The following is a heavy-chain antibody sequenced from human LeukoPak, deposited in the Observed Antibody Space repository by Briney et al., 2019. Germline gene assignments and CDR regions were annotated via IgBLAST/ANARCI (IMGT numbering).Heavy chain of an antibody. CDR1: GYRFPNHW. CDR3: ARAQGDLTPYDI. D-gene: IGHD4-23*01. J-gene: IGHJ3*02. CDR2: IYPGDSGA. Sequence: GESLKISCKGSGYRFPNHWIGWVRQMPGIGLEWMGIIYPGDSGARYSPSFQGQVTISADKSISTAFLQWSSLKASGTAMYYCARAQGDLTPYDIWGQGTMITVSS. V-gene: IGHV5-51*01.